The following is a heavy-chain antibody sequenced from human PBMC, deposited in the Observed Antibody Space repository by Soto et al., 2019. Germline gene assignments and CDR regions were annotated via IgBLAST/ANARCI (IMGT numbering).Heavy chain of an antibody. V-gene: IGHV1-2*02. CDR1: GYTFTGYY. D-gene: IGHD2-2*03. CDR3: AREDVVMDIVVVPAATGSFDP. J-gene: IGHJ5*02. Sequence: ASVKVSCKASGYTFTGYYMHWVRQAPGQGLEWMGWINPTSGGTNYAQKFQGRVTMPRDTSISTAYMELSRLRSDDTAVYYCAREDVVMDIVVVPAATGSFDPWGQGTLVTVSS. CDR2: INPTSGGT.